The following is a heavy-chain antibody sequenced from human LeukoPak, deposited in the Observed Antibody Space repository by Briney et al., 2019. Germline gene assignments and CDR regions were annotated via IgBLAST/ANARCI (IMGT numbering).Heavy chain of an antibody. CDR3: ARVGQTVYYDSSGYNNWFDP. J-gene: IGHJ5*02. V-gene: IGHV3-21*01. D-gene: IGHD3-22*01. CDR1: GVTFSSYS. CDR2: ISSSSSYI. Sequence: GGSLRLSGAASGVTFSSYSMTWVRRAPGRGLEWVSSISSSSSYIYYADSVKGRFTISRDNAKNSLYLQMNSLRAEDTAVYYCARVGQTVYYDSSGYNNWFDPWGQGTLVTVSS.